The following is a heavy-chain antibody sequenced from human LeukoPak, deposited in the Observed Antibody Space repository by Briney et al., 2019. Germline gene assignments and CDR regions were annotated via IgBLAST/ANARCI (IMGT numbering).Heavy chain of an antibody. Sequence: SQTLSLTCAISGDSVSSNSAAWNWIRQSPSRGLEWLGRTYYRSKWYNDYAVSVKSRITINPDTSKNQFSLKLSSVTAADTAVYYCARDQTYYDIGFDYWGQGTLVTVSS. CDR3: ARDQTYYDIGFDY. J-gene: IGHJ4*02. V-gene: IGHV6-1*01. CDR1: GDSVSSNSAA. D-gene: IGHD3-9*01. CDR2: TYYRSKWYN.